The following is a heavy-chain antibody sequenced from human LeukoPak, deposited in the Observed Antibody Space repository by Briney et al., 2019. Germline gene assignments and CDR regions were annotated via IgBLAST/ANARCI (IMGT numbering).Heavy chain of an antibody. V-gene: IGHV3-7*01. Sequence: GGSLRLSCAASGFAFSNYWLGWVRQAPGRGLEWVANMKQDGSEEYYVESVRGRFTISRDNAKNSLYLQTNSLRVEDTGVYYCARDRGPNTFDHWGQGTLVTVSS. D-gene: IGHD3-10*01. CDR2: MKQDGSEE. CDR3: ARDRGPNTFDH. J-gene: IGHJ4*02. CDR1: GFAFSNYW.